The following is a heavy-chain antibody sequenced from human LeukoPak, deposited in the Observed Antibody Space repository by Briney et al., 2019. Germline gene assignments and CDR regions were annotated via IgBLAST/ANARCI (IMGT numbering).Heavy chain of an antibody. CDR2: ISGSGGST. D-gene: IGHD3-22*01. V-gene: IGHV3-23*01. Sequence: GGSLRLSCAASGFTSSSYAMSWVRQAPGKGLEWVSAISGSGGSTYYADSVKGRLTISRDNSKNTLYLQMNSLRAEDTAVYYCAKSPYYYDSSGQLGTKDNWFDPWGQGTLVTVSS. CDR1: GFTSSSYA. J-gene: IGHJ5*02. CDR3: AKSPYYYDSSGQLGTKDNWFDP.